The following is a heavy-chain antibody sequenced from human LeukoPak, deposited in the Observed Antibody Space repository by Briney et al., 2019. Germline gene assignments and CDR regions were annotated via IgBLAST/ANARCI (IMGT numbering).Heavy chain of an antibody. CDR3: ARHSSNWYYFDY. V-gene: IGHV4-59*08. CDR2: IHYSGST. CDR1: GGSISSYY. Sequence: SETLSLTCTVSGGSISSYYWSWIRQPPGKGLEWIGYIHYSGSTNYNPSLKSRVTISVDTSKNQFSLNLTSVTAADTAVFYCARHSSNWYYFDYWGQGTLVTVSS. J-gene: IGHJ4*02. D-gene: IGHD6-13*01.